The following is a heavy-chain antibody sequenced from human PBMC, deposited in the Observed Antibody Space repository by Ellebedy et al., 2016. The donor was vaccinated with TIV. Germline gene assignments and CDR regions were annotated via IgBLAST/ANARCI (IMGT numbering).Heavy chain of an antibody. Sequence: GGSLRLSCAVSGFTVSSYWMHWVRQAPGKGPVWVARINGDGSSTSYADSVKGRFTIFKDTTKNTLHLKMNSLRVEDTAVYYCVRDCPDRTCGGDYYLDYWGQGTLVTVSS. V-gene: IGHV3-74*01. J-gene: IGHJ4*02. D-gene: IGHD2-21*02. CDR2: INGDGSST. CDR1: GFTVSSYW. CDR3: VRDCPDRTCGGDYYLDY.